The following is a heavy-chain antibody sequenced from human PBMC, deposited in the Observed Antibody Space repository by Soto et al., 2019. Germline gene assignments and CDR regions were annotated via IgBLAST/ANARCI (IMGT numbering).Heavy chain of an antibody. Sequence: GASVKVSCKASGYTFTSYAMHWVRQAPGQRLEWMGWINAGDDNTKYSQKFQGRVTITRDTSASTAYMELSSLRSEDTAVYYCVRDIGGSHYNWLDPWCQGPLVTVSS. CDR1: GYTFTSYA. J-gene: IGHJ5*02. D-gene: IGHD1-26*01. V-gene: IGHV1-3*01. CDR2: INAGDDNT. CDR3: VRDIGGSHYNWLDP.